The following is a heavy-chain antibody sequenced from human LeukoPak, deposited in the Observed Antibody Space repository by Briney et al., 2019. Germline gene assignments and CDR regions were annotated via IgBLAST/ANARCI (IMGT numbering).Heavy chain of an antibody. CDR1: GGSFSGYY. V-gene: IGHV4-34*01. J-gene: IGHJ4*02. CDR2: INHSGST. D-gene: IGHD3-10*01. CDR3: ARGFWGYYYGSGSRRHFDY. Sequence: SETLFLTCAVYGGSFSGYYWSWIRQPPGKGLEWIGEINHSGSTNYNPSLKSRVTISVDTSKNQFSLKLSSVTAADTAVYYCARGFWGYYYGSGSRRHFDYWGQGTLVTVSS.